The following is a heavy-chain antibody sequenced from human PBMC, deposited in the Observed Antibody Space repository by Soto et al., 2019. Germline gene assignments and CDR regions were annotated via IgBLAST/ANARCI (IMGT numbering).Heavy chain of an antibody. CDR1: GFTFTNAW. J-gene: IGHJ4*01. D-gene: IGHD3-22*01. CDR3: TTDSYSTIIIVRFDY. CDR2: IKSKTDGGTT. V-gene: IGHV3-15*07. Sequence: GGSLRLSCAASGFTFTNAWINWVRQAPGKEQKWVGRIKSKTDGGTTDYAEPVKGRFAISRDDSNNMVYLQMNSLKIEDTAVYYCTTDSYSTIIIVRFDYWGHGTLVTVSS.